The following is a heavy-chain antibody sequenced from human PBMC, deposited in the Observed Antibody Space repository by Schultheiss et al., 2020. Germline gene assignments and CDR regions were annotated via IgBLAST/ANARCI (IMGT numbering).Heavy chain of an antibody. CDR1: GFTFSSYG. Sequence: GGSLRLSCAASGFTFSSYGMHWVRQAPGKGLEWVSGISWNSGSIGYADSVKGRFTISRDNSKNTLYLQMNSLRAEDTAVYYCTTVYNWNDWFKWGQGTLVTVSS. CDR2: ISWNSGSI. CDR3: TTVYNWNDWFK. J-gene: IGHJ4*02. V-gene: IGHV3-23*01. D-gene: IGHD1-20*01.